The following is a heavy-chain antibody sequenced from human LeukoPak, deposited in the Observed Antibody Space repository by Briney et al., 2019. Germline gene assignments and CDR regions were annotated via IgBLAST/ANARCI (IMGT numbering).Heavy chain of an antibody. V-gene: IGHV3-33*06. CDR3: AKVPSSGYYQ. CDR1: GFTFTSWG. J-gene: IGHJ4*02. Sequence: GGSLRLSCATSGFTFTSWGMHWVRQAPDKGLEWVAVIWYDGSKKYYADSVKGRFTISRDISKNTLYLQMNSLRAEDTAVYYCAKVPSSGYYQWGQGTLVTVSS. CDR2: IWYDGSKK. D-gene: IGHD3-22*01.